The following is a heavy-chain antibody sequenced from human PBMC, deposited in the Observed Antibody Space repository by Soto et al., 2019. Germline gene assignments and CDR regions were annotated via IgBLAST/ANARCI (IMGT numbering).Heavy chain of an antibody. CDR1: GFTFSSYG. V-gene: IGHV3-30*18. CDR2: ISYDGSNK. Sequence: QVQLVESGGGVVQPGRSLRLSCAASGFTFSSYGMHWVRQAPGKGLEWVAVISYDGSNKYYADSVKGRFTISRDNSKNTLYLQMNSLRAEDTAVYYCAKDIKKGAADWGQGTLVTVSS. CDR3: AKDIKKGAAD. J-gene: IGHJ4*02. D-gene: IGHD3-10*01.